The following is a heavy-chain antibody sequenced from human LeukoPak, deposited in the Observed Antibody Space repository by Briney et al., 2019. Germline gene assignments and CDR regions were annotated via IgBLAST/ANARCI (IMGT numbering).Heavy chain of an antibody. CDR3: AIFSVGGVPRGYSGYDGGRFDY. CDR1: GGTFSSYA. CDR2: FIPIFGTA. Sequence: SVKVSCKASGGTFSSYAFSWVRQAPGQGLEWMGGFIPIFGTANYAQKFQGRVTITADESTSTAYMELSSLRSEDTAVYYCAIFSVGGVPRGYSGYDGGRFDYWGQGTLVTVSS. V-gene: IGHV1-69*01. J-gene: IGHJ4*02. D-gene: IGHD5-12*01.